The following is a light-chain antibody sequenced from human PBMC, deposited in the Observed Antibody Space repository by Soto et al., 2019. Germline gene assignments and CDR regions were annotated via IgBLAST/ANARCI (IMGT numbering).Light chain of an antibody. J-gene: IGKJ4*01. CDR3: QQYGVSPT. CDR1: QTISNTF. CDR2: GAS. Sequence: EIVLTQSPGTLSLSPGERATLSCRASQTISNTFLAWYQQRPGQALRLLIYGASGRAAGIPDRFSGSGSGTDFTLSINRLEPEDFAVYYCQQYGVSPTFGGGTKVEIK. V-gene: IGKV3-20*01.